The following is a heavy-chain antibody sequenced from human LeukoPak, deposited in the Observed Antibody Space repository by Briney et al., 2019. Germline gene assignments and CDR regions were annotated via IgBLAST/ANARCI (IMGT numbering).Heavy chain of an antibody. Sequence: PGGSLRLSCAASGFSFSSYGLHWVRQAPGKGLEWVSAISYDGKNIHYADSVKGRFTISRDNSRNTVYLQMNSLRAEDTAMYYCVRTGDTERFDCWGQGTLVTVSS. J-gene: IGHJ4*02. CDR2: ISYDGKNI. CDR3: VRTGDTERFDC. V-gene: IGHV3-33*01. CDR1: GFSFSSYG. D-gene: IGHD1-1*01.